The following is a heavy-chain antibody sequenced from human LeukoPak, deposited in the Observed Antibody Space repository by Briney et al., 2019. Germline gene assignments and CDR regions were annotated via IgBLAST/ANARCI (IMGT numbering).Heavy chain of an antibody. V-gene: IGHV3-48*03. CDR2: IGKSGEDE. CDR3: VRDGRAGVPGVYRRFDS. CDR1: GFTFNSYE. Sequence: GGSLRLSCAASGFTFNSYEMIWVRQAPGKGLEWVAHIGKSGEDEQYAGSVRGRFTISRDNAENSLYLQMNSVRAEDTAVYYCVRDGRAGVPGVYRRFDSWGQGTLVTVSS. D-gene: IGHD3-10*01. J-gene: IGHJ4*02.